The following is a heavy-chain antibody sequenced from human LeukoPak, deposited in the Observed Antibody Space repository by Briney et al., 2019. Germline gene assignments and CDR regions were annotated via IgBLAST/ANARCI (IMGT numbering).Heavy chain of an antibody. J-gene: IGHJ4*02. Sequence: SVKVSCKASGFTFTSSAVQWVRQARGQRLEWIGWIVVGSGNTNYAQKFQERVTITRDMSTSTAYMELSSPRSEDTAVYYCAVTLDYYDSSGYYSLLFDYWGQGTLVTVSS. CDR2: IVVGSGNT. V-gene: IGHV1-58*01. D-gene: IGHD3-22*01. CDR3: AVTLDYYDSSGYYSLLFDY. CDR1: GFTFTSSA.